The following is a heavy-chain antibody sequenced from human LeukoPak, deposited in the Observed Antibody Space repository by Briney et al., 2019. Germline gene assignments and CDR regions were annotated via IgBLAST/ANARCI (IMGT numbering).Heavy chain of an antibody. Sequence: ASVKVSCKASGYTFTSYDINWVRQAPGQGLEWMGWMNPNSGNTGYAQKFQGRVTITRNTSISTAYMELSSLRSEDTAVYYCARGPHTYYDFWSDYYRGSYYYYYMDVWGKGTTVTVSS. CDR3: ARGPHTYYDFWSDYYRGSYYYYYMDV. V-gene: IGHV1-8*03. D-gene: IGHD3-3*01. CDR2: MNPNSGNT. CDR1: GYTFTSYD. J-gene: IGHJ6*03.